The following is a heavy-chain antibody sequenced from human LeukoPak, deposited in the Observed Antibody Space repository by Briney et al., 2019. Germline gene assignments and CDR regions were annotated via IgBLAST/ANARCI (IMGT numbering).Heavy chain of an antibody. V-gene: IGHV4-34*01. CDR3: VGQGYCSGGSCYRVVYYYYYGMDV. J-gene: IGHJ6*02. D-gene: IGHD2-15*01. CDR1: GGSFSGYY. CDR2: INHSGST. Sequence: SETLSLTCAVYGGSFSGYYWSWIRQPPGKGLEWIGEINHSGSTYYNPSLKSRVTISVDTSKNQFSLKLSSVTAADTAVYYCVGQGYCSGGSCYRVVYYYYYGMDVWGQGTTVTVSS.